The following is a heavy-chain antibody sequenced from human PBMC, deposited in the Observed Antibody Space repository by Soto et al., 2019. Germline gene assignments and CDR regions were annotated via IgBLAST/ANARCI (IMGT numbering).Heavy chain of an antibody. Sequence: PGGSLRLSCTSSGFNFGDYSMSWSRQAPGKGLEWISFIRAKVTGGTTEYAASVRGRFIASRDDSKSTAYLQMNSLKTEDTGVNYCGRVSLAPRADCDFWGLGTLVTVSS. CDR1: GFNFGDYS. D-gene: IGHD5-12*01. J-gene: IGHJ4*02. CDR2: IRAKVTGGTT. V-gene: IGHV3-49*03. CDR3: GRVSLAPRADCDF.